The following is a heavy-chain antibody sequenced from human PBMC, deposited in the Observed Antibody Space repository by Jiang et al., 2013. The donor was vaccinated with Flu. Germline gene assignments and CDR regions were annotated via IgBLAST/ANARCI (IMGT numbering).Heavy chain of an antibody. V-gene: IGHV7-4-1*02. CDR3: STLQPRIAAPEF. D-gene: IGHD6-13*01. CDR1: GYTFTKYP. Sequence: QSGSELTKPGASVKISCKASGYTFTKYPMNWVRQAPGQGLEWVGWINTISGNPTYAQAFTSRFVFSLDTSVSTAYLQISGLKTEDTAICYCSTLQPRIAAPEFWGQGTLVTVSS. CDR2: INTISGNP. J-gene: IGHJ4*02.